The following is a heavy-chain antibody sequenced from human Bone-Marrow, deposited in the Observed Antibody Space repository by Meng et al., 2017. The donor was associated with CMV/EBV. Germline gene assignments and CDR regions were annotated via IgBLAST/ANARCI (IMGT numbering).Heavy chain of an antibody. D-gene: IGHD2-15*01. CDR1: GFTFSFYG. Sequence: GESLKISCAASGFTFSFYGMHWVRQAPGKGLEWVAVIWYDGSNKYYADSVKGRFTVSRDNSKNTLYLQMNSLRADDTAVYHCAKDRGCSGGSCYSGDFDSWGQGTLVNVSS. CDR3: AKDRGCSGGSCYSGDFDS. J-gene: IGHJ4*02. V-gene: IGHV3-33*03. CDR2: IWYDGSNK.